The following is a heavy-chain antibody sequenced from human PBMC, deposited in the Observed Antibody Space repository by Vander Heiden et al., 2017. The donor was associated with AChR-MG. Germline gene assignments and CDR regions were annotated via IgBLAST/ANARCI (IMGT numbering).Heavy chain of an antibody. CDR1: GFTFSKYA. CDR2: ISYSGNTT. CDR3: RKTMVNTLVVVED. D-gene: IGHD2-15*01. V-gene: IGHV3-23*01. Sequence: VQLLQPGGGLVQPGESLRLSCGVSGFTFSKYAMAWVRQTQGKGLEWVSIISYSGNTTYYSDSVKGRFTISRDNSNNTLHLQMKRLGVEDTAVYYCRKTMVNTLVVVEDWSQVTPVTVS. J-gene: IGHJ4*02.